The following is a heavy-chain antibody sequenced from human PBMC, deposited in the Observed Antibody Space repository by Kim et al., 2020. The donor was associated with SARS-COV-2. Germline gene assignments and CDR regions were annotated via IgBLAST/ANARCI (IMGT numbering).Heavy chain of an antibody. Sequence: KPSLKSRVPISVDTSNNHFSLKLTSVTAADTSKYYCARPGSVSGWFYFDSWGQGTLVTVSS. J-gene: IGHJ5*01. V-gene: IGHV4-39*01. CDR3: ARPGSVSGWFYFDS. D-gene: IGHD6-19*01.